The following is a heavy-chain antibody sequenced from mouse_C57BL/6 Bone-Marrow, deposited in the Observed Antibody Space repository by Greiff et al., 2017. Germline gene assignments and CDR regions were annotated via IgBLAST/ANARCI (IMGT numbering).Heavy chain of an antibody. V-gene: IGHV1-53*01. Sequence: QVQLQQPGTELVKPGASVKLSCKASGYTFTSYWMHWVKRRPGQGLEWIGNINPSNGGTNYNEKFKSKATLTVDKSSSTAYMQLSSLTSEDSAVYYCARGPSGSYAMDYWGQGTSVTVSS. CDR1: GYTFTSYW. CDR2: INPSNGGT. D-gene: IGHD3-1*01. J-gene: IGHJ4*01. CDR3: ARGPSGSYAMDY.